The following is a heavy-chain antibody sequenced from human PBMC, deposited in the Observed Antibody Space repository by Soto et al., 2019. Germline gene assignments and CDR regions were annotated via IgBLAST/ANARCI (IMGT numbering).Heavy chain of an antibody. D-gene: IGHD2-21*01. V-gene: IGHV3-23*01. J-gene: IGHJ6*02. CDR2: ISGSGGST. CDR1: GFTFSSYA. CDR3: ATGGMWYYYYGMDV. Sequence: PGGSLRLSCAASGFTFSSYAMSWVRQAPGKGLEWVSAISGSGGSTYYADSVKGRFTISRDNSKNTLYLQMNSLRAEDTAVYYCATGGMWYYYYGMDVWGQGTTVTVSS.